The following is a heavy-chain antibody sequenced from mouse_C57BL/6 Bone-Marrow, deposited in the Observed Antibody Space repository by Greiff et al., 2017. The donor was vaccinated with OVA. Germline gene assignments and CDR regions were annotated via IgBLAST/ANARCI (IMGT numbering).Heavy chain of an antibody. V-gene: IGHV6-3*01. Sequence: EVKLVESGGGLVQPGGSMKLSCVASGFTFSNYWMNWVRQPPEKGLEWVAQIRLKSDTYATHYAASVNGRFTISRDDSKSSVYLQMNDLSANDTGIYYCAGTEAFAYWGQGTLVTVSA. CDR3: AGTEAFAY. J-gene: IGHJ3*01. CDR2: IRLKSDTYAT. CDR1: GFTFSNYW.